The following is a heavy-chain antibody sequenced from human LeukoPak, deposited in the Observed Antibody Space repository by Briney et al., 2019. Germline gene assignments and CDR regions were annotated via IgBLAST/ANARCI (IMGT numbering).Heavy chain of an antibody. D-gene: IGHD1-1*01. CDR1: GFTFSSYA. V-gene: IGHV3-33*08. J-gene: IGHJ4*02. CDR3: VRDPSGSGFAFDS. CDR2: IWFDGSNK. Sequence: GGSLRLSCAAPGFTFSSYAMSWVRQAPGKGLEWVAFIWFDGSNKHYADSVKGRFTISRDNSEDTLYLQMNSLRAEDTAVYYCVRDPSGSGFAFDSWGQGALVTVSS.